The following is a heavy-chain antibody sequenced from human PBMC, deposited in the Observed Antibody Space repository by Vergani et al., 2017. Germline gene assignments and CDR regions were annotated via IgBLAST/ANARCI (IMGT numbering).Heavy chain of an antibody. D-gene: IGHD6-13*01. CDR2: IYTSGST. Sequence: QVQLQESGPGLVKPSETLSLTCTVSGGFISSYYWSWIRQPPGKGLEWIGRIYTSGSTNYNPSLKSRVTMSVDTSKNQFSLKLSSVTAADTAVYYCARDGGIAAAKGSDYYGMDVWGQGTTVTVSS. CDR3: ARDGGIAAAKGSDYYGMDV. V-gene: IGHV4-4*07. CDR1: GGFISSYY. J-gene: IGHJ6*02.